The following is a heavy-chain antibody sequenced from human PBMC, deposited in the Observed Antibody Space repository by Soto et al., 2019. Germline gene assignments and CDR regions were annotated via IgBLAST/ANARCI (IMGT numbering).Heavy chain of an antibody. V-gene: IGHV1-18*01. Sequence: QVQLVQSGAEVKKPGASVKVSCKASGYTFTSYGISWVRQAPGQGLEWVGWISAYNGNTNYAQKPQGRVTMTTDTSTSTAYMELRSLRSDDTAVYYCARDRPYDSRGYYFPSDYWGQGTLVTVSS. CDR2: ISAYNGNT. D-gene: IGHD3-22*01. CDR3: ARDRPYDSRGYYFPSDY. J-gene: IGHJ4*02. CDR1: GYTFTSYG.